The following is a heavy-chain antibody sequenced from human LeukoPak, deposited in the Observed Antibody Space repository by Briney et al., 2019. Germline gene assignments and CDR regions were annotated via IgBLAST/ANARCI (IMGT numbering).Heavy chain of an antibody. CDR2: IKRDGSGE. Sequence: PGGSLRLSCAASGFIFSSRWMSWVRQAPGKGLEWVANIKRDGSGEYYVDSVKGRFTIPRDNAKNSLYLQMNSLRAEDTAVYYCASLLGDKTIFDYWGQGTLVTVSS. CDR1: GFIFSSRW. CDR3: ASLLGDKTIFDY. J-gene: IGHJ4*02. V-gene: IGHV3-7*01. D-gene: IGHD1-26*01.